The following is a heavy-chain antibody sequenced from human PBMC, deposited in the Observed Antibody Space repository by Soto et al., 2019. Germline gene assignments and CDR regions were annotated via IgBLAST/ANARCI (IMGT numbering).Heavy chain of an antibody. CDR3: SRSPRSSPSVAY. CDR1: GYTFSNFW. V-gene: IGHV5-51*01. CDR2: IYPGDHET. D-gene: IGHD6-13*01. Sequence: PGESLKISCQSSGYTFSNFWIGWVRQLPGKGLEWMGIIYPGDHETRYSPSFHGKVTISADRSINPAYLQWKSLEASDTAFYXWSRSPRSSPSVAYWGQGALVTVSS. J-gene: IGHJ4*02.